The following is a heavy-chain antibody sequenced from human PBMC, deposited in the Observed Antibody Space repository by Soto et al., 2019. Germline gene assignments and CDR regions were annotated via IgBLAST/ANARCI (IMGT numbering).Heavy chain of an antibody. CDR1: GYSFSTFA. CDR3: ATQGRTTTEFDF. J-gene: IGHJ4*02. V-gene: IGHV1-3*01. Sequence: QVQIVQSGAEVKKPGASVRVSCKASGYSFSTFAIHWVRQAPGQRLEWMGWINAGNGDTKYSEKFQGRVTITGRTSASTAYMDLSSLRSEDTAVYYCATQGRTTTEFDFWGQGTLVTDSS. D-gene: IGHD4-4*01. CDR2: INAGNGDT.